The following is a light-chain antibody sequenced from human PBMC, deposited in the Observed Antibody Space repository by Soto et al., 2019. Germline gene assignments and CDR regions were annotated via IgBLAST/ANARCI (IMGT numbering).Light chain of an antibody. CDR3: SSHTTSSPPVL. CDR1: SSDVGAFNF. Sequence: QSALTQPASVSGSPGQSITISCTGTSSDVGAFNFVSWYQQHPAKAPKLIIYDVRNRPSGVSDRFSGSKSGNTASLTIYGLQAEDQADYYCSSHTTSSPPVLFGGGTKVTVL. V-gene: IGLV2-14*03. CDR2: DVR. J-gene: IGLJ2*01.